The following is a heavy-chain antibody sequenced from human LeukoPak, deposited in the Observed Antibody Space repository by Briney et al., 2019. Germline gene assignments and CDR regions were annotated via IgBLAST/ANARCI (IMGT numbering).Heavy chain of an antibody. CDR2: IYYNGST. CDR3: ARGGRGYSYGAAFDI. Sequence: SETLSLTCTVSGGSISSYYWSWIRQPPGKGLEWIGYIYYNGSTNYNPSLKSRVTISVDTSKNQFSLKLSSVTAADTAVYYCARGGRGYSYGAAFDIWGQGTMVTVSS. J-gene: IGHJ3*02. CDR1: GGSISSYY. V-gene: IGHV4-59*01. D-gene: IGHD5-18*01.